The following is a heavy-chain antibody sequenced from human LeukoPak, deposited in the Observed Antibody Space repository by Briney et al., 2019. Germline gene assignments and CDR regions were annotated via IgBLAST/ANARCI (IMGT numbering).Heavy chain of an antibody. CDR2: IYYSGST. Sequence: SETLSLTCTVSGGSISSSSYYWGWIRQPPGKGLEWIGSIYYSGSTYYNPSLKSRVTISVDTSKNQFSLKLSSVTAADTAVYYCASLLGSTSGSYQGEFDYWGQGTLVTVSS. V-gene: IGHV4-39*01. J-gene: IGHJ4*02. CDR1: GGSISSSSYY. CDR3: ASLLGSTSGSYQGEFDY. D-gene: IGHD1-26*01.